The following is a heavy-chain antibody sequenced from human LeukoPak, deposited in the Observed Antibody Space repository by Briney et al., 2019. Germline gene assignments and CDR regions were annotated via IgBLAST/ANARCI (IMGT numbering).Heavy chain of an antibody. Sequence: GGSLRLSCAASGFTFGSYSMSWVRQAPGKGLEWVSSISSSSSYRYYADSVKGRFTISRDNAKNSLYLQMNSLRAEDTAVYYCARSLDTAMGHFDYWGQGTLVTVSS. D-gene: IGHD5-18*01. J-gene: IGHJ4*02. CDR1: GFTFGSYS. V-gene: IGHV3-21*01. CDR2: ISSSSSYR. CDR3: ARSLDTAMGHFDY.